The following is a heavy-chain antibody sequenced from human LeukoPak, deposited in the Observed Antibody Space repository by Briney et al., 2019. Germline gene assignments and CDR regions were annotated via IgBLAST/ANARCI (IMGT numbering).Heavy chain of an antibody. CDR1: AYSISSGYC. CDR2: IYHSGRT. V-gene: IGHV4-38-2*02. Sequence: PSETLSLTCTVSAYSISSGYCWGWIRQPPGKGLEWIGSIYHSGRTYYNPSLKSRVTISVYTSKKQFSLKLSSVTAAATAVYYCARDSDTVTNEGDNWFDTWGQGTLVTVSS. D-gene: IGHD4-17*01. CDR3: ARDSDTVTNEGDNWFDT. J-gene: IGHJ5*02.